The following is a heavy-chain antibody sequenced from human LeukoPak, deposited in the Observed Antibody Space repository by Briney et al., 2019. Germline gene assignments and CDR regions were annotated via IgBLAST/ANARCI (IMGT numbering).Heavy chain of an antibody. CDR2: IYYSGST. V-gene: IGHV4-59*08. J-gene: IGHJ4*02. D-gene: IGHD2-8*01. CDR1: GGSICSYY. CDR3: ARQNGG. Sequence: SETLSLTCTVSGGSICSYYWSWIRQPPGKGLEWIGYIYYSGSTNYNPSLKSRVTISVDTSKNQFSLKLSSVTAADTAVYYCARQNGGWGQGTLVTVSS.